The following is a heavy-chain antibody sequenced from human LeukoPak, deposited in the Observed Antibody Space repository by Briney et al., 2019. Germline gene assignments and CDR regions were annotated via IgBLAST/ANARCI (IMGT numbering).Heavy chain of an antibody. CDR2: INWNGGST. CDR1: GFTFDDYG. D-gene: IGHD3-3*01. Sequence: GGSLRLSCAASGFTFDDYGMSWVRQAPGKGLEWVSGINWNGGSTGYADSVKGRFTISRDNAKNTLYLQMNSLRAEDTAVYYCASYYLEWLFGWAFDIWGQGTMVTVFS. CDR3: ASYYLEWLFGWAFDI. J-gene: IGHJ3*02. V-gene: IGHV3-20*04.